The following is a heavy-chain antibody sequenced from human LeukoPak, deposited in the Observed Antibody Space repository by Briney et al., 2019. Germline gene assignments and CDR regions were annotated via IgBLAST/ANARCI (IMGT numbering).Heavy chain of an antibody. J-gene: IGHJ4*02. CDR1: GFTFSSYE. D-gene: IGHD4-17*01. Sequence: PGESLRLSCAASGFTFSSYEMNWVRQAPGKGLEWVSYISSSGSTIYYADSVKGRFTISRDNAKNSLYLQMNSLRAEDTAVYYCASMTTVTITFHNFDYWGQGTLVTVSS. CDR2: ISSSGSTI. V-gene: IGHV3-48*03. CDR3: ASMTTVTITFHNFDY.